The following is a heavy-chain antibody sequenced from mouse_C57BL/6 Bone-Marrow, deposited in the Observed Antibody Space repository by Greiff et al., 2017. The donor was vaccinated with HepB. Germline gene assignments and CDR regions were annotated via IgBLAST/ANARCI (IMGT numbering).Heavy chain of an antibody. V-gene: IGHV1-26*01. CDR2: INPNNGGT. CDR1: GYTFTDYY. D-gene: IGHD1-1*01. Sequence: EVQLQQSGPELVKPGASVKISCKASGYTFTDYYMNWVKQSHGKSLEWIGDINPNNGGTSYNQKFKGKATLTVDKSSSTAYMELRSLTSEDSAVYYWARRILLRMGDYWGQGTSVTVSS. CDR3: ARRILLRMGDY. J-gene: IGHJ4*01.